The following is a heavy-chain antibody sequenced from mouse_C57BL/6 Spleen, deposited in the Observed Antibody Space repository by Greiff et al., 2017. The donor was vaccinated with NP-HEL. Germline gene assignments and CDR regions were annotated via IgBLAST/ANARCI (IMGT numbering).Heavy chain of an antibody. CDR2: INPYNGGT. J-gene: IGHJ3*01. CDR1: GYTFTDYY. V-gene: IGHV1-19*01. CDR3: ARYGYDRAY. Sequence: EVQLQQSGPVLVKPGASVKMSCKASGYTFTDYYMNWVKQSHGKSLEWIGVINPYNGGTSYNQKFKGKATLTVDKSSSTAYMELNSLTSEDSAVYYCARYGYDRAYWGQGTLVTVSA. D-gene: IGHD2-2*01.